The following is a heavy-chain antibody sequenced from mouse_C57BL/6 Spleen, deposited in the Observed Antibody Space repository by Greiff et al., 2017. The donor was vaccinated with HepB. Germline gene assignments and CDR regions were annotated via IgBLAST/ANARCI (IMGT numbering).Heavy chain of an antibody. CDR2: IYPGDGDT. CDR3: ARTPTGKDYAMDY. V-gene: IGHV1-82*01. D-gene: IGHD4-1*01. J-gene: IGHJ4*01. Sequence: QVQLQQSGPELVKPGASVKISCKASGYAFSSSWMNWVKQRPGKGLEWIGRIYPGDGDTNYNGKFKGKATLTADKSSSTAYMQLSSLTSEDSAVYFCARTPTGKDYAMDYWGQGTSVTVSS. CDR1: GYAFSSSW.